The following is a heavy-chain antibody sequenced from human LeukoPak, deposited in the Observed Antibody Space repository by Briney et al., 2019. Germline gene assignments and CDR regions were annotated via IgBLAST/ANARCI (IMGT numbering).Heavy chain of an antibody. CDR3: AMSFDF. CDR2: ISSNSDTI. V-gene: IGHV3-48*01. Sequence: GGSPRLSCAASAFAFSSYSMNWVRQAPGKGLEWVSYISSNSDTIYYADSVKGRFTISRDNGKNSLYLQMNSLRAEDTAVYYCAMSFDFWGRGTLVTVSS. CDR1: AFAFSSYS. J-gene: IGHJ2*01.